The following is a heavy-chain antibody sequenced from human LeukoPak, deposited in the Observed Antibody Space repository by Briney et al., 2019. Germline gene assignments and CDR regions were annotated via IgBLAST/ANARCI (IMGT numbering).Heavy chain of an antibody. J-gene: IGHJ6*03. CDR3: ARDGYGYNYMDV. Sequence: PGGSLRLSCAASGFSVSSNFMSWVRRAPGKGLEWVSVLYSGGTTYNADSVRGRFTISRDNSKNTLYLQMNSLRAEDTAVYYCARDGYGYNYMDVWGKGTTVTVSS. CDR1: GFSVSSNF. CDR2: LYSGGTT. V-gene: IGHV3-53*01. D-gene: IGHD5-12*01.